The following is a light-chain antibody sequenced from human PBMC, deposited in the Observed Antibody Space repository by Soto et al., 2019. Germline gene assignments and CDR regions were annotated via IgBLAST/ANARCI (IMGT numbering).Light chain of an antibody. V-gene: IGLV2-14*03. Sequence: QSALTQPASVSGSPGQSITISCTGTSSDVGGYDYVSWYQHHPGKAPKLMIYDVTNRPSRVSNRFSGSKSGNTASLTISGLQAEDEADYYCSSYTTSSTLHVVFGGGTQLPVL. CDR2: DVT. CDR1: SSDVGGYDY. CDR3: SSYTTSSTLHVV. J-gene: IGLJ2*01.